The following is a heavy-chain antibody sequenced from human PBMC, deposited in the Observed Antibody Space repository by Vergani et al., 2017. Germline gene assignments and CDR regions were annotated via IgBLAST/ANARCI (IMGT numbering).Heavy chain of an antibody. D-gene: IGHD3-22*01. CDR2: VYTSGMT. CDR1: GGSINTGAYY. Sequence: QVQLQESGPRLVRPSQTLSLTCTVSGGSINTGAYYWSWIRQPAGKGLEWIGRVYTSGMTNYNPSLKSRVTILVDRSKSQLSLKLTSVTAGDTAVYFCARDRYYDSSGYSPWYYYYYMDVWGKGTTVTVSS. V-gene: IGHV4-61*02. J-gene: IGHJ6*03. CDR3: ARDRYYDSSGYSPWYYYYYMDV.